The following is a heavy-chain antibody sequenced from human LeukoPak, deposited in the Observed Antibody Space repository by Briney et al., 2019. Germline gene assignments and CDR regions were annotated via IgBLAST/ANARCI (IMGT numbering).Heavy chain of an antibody. CDR1: GFTFTSYA. J-gene: IGHJ3*02. CDR2: ISAYNGNT. CDR3: ARDPPCSSTSCYKDAFDI. Sequence: GGSLRLSCAASGFTFTSYAMHWVRQAPGQRLEWMGWISAYNGNTNYAQKLQGRVTMTTDTSTSTAYMELRSLRSDDTAVYYCARDPPCSSTSCYKDAFDIWGQGTMVTVSS. V-gene: IGHV1-18*01. D-gene: IGHD2-2*02.